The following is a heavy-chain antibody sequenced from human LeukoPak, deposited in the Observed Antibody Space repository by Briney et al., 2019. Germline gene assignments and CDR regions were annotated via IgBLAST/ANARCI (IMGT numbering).Heavy chain of an antibody. CDR3: ARGRGHY. Sequence: ASVTVSCKASGYTFTSYGISWVRQAPGQGLEWMGRINPNSGGTNYAQKFQGRVTMTRDTSISTAYMELSRLRSDDTAVYYCARGRGHYWGQGTLVTVSS. J-gene: IGHJ4*02. CDR1: GYTFTSYG. CDR2: INPNSGGT. D-gene: IGHD3-16*01. V-gene: IGHV1-2*06.